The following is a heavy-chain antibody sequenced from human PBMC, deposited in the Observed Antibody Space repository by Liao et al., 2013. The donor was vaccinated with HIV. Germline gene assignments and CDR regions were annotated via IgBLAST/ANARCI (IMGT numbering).Heavy chain of an antibody. V-gene: IGHV4-39*07. CDR2: LHFSGTT. CDR3: ARYTVTPEGYWYFDL. Sequence: QVHLQESGPGLVKPSQTLSLTCTVSGDSIGSDSPYWGWIRQSPGAGLEWIGSLHFSGTTYINPSLRPRVSLSVDTSKNQFSLKLSSVTAADTAVYYCARYTVTPEGYWYFDLWGRGTLVTVSS. CDR1: GDSIGSDSPY. J-gene: IGHJ2*01. D-gene: IGHD4-17*01.